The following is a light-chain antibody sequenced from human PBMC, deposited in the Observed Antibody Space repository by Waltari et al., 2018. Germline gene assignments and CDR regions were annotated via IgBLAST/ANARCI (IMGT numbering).Light chain of an antibody. CDR2: WAS. V-gene: IGKV4-1*01. Sequence: DIVMTQSPAPLPVSLGGRATFNFKSSQSIFYRSNNKNYLAWYQHKPGQPPKLLISWASTRASGVPDRFSGSGSGTDFTLTINSVQAGDVAVYYCQQYYEGPATFGQGTKLEIK. CDR3: QQYYEGPAT. CDR1: QSIFYRSNNKNY. J-gene: IGKJ2*01.